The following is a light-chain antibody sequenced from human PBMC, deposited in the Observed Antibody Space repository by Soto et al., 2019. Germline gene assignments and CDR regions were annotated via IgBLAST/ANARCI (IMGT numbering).Light chain of an antibody. J-gene: IGKJ1*01. Sequence: DIQMTQSPSTLSAFVGDRVTITCRASQSISSWLAWYQQKPGKAPKVLIYKASSLESRLPSRFSGSGSGTEFTLTISSLQPDDSATYYCQQYNSFWTFGQGTKVEIK. CDR1: QSISSW. CDR2: KAS. V-gene: IGKV1-5*03. CDR3: QQYNSFWT.